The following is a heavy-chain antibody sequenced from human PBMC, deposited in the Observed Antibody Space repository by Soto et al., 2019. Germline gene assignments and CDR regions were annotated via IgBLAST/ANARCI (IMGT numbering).Heavy chain of an antibody. D-gene: IGHD2-21*01. CDR1: GDSISSTHW. CDR3: ATLPPRIVVTVLPIPT. V-gene: IGHV4-4*02. J-gene: IGHJ5*02. CDR2: VYHSRST. Sequence: QVYLHQSGPGLVKPSGTLSLTCAVSGDSISSTHWWTWVRQTPGKGLEWIGEVYHSRSTPYNPSLKCRVTISVDKSNNQFSLKLTSVTAADTAVYYCATLPPRIVVTVLPIPTWGQGTLVSVSS.